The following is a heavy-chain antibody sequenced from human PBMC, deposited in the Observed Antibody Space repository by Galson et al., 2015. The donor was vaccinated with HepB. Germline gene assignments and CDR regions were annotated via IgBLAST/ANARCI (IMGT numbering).Heavy chain of an antibody. CDR3: ARGSSGDYYFDY. D-gene: IGHD1-26*01. V-gene: IGHV4-59*01. CDR1: GGSISSYY. Sequence: ETLSLTCTVSGGSISSYYWSWIRQPPGKGLEWIGYIYYSGSTNYNPSLKSRVTISVDTSKNQFSLKLSSVTAADTAVYYCARGSSGDYYFDYWGQGTLVTVSS. J-gene: IGHJ4*02. CDR2: IYYSGST.